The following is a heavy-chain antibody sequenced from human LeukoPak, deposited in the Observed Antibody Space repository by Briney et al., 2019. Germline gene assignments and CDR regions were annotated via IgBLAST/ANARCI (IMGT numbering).Heavy chain of an antibody. J-gene: IGHJ4*02. CDR1: GFTLSNYW. Sequence: GGSLRLSCTTSGFTLSNYWMSWVRQAPGKGLEWVANIKQDGGEKYYVDSVKGRFTISRDNAKNSLYLQMNSLRAEDTAIYYCARAPIVVVPTWRPTYFDYWGQGTLVTVSS. D-gene: IGHD2-2*01. CDR3: ARAPIVVVPTWRPTYFDY. V-gene: IGHV3-7*01. CDR2: IKQDGGEK.